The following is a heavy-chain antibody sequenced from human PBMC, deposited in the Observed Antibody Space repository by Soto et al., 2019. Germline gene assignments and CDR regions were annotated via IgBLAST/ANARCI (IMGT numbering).Heavy chain of an antibody. CDR1: GYTFTNYG. CDR3: AIDPDYYGSGSYFDL. Sequence: QVQLLQSGAEVKKPWASVTVSCKASGYTFTNYGISWARQAPGQGLEWMGWISANNGKTNYAQNVQGRVTMTTDISTTTAYMELRSLRSDDTVIYYCAIDPDYYGSGSYFDLWGRGTLVTVSS. D-gene: IGHD3-10*01. J-gene: IGHJ2*01. V-gene: IGHV1-18*01. CDR2: ISANNGKT.